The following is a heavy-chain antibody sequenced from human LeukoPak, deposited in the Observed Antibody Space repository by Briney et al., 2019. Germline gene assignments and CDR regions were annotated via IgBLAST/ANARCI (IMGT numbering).Heavy chain of an antibody. CDR1: GESFSGYF. CDR2: INHSGSA. Sequence: PSETLSLTCAVYGESFSGYFWSWIRQPPGKGLEWIGDINHSGSANYNPSLKSRVTVSVDTSKNQFSLRLSPVTAADTAVYYCARGICSASGSCNWFDPWGQGTLVTVSP. CDR3: ARGICSASGSCNWFDP. V-gene: IGHV4-34*01. J-gene: IGHJ5*02. D-gene: IGHD3-10*01.